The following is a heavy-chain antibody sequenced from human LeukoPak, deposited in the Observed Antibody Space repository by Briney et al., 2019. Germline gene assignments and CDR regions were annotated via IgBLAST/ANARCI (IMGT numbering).Heavy chain of an antibody. D-gene: IGHD1-1*01. CDR3: ARVRGTAFDI. Sequence: GGSLRLSCAASGFTFSSHGMHWVRQAPGKGLEWVAIIWYDGSKRYYADSVKGRFTISRDDSKNTVYLQMNSLRAEDTAVYYCARVRGTAFDIWGQGTMVTAAS. J-gene: IGHJ3*02. CDR2: IWYDGSKR. V-gene: IGHV3-33*01. CDR1: GFTFSSHG.